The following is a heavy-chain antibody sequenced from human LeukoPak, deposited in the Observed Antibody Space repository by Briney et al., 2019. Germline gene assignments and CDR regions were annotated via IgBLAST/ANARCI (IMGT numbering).Heavy chain of an antibody. D-gene: IGHD6-13*01. CDR1: GFTFNEYY. Sequence: PGGSLRLSCAASGFTFNEYYISWIRQAPGKGPEWVTLISYDAGKKYYADSVKGRFTISRDNAKNSLYLQMNSLRAEDTAVYYCASEIAAAGTGFNLGFDYWGQGTLVTVSS. CDR3: ASEIAAAGTGFNLGFDY. J-gene: IGHJ4*02. V-gene: IGHV3-30-3*01. CDR2: ISYDAGKK.